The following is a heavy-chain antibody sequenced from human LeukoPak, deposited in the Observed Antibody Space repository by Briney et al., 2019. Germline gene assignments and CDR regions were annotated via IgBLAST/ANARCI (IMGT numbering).Heavy chain of an antibody. CDR2: LYTAGDT. CDR3: AGGQMFTSGGFES. V-gene: IGHV3-53*01. Sequence: PGGSLRLSCAASGFSVSSKYMSWFRQAPGKGLEWVSVLYTAGDTYYADSVKGRFTISRDNSKNTLSLQMNSLRPDDTALYYCAGGQMFTSGGFESWGQGALVTVSS. J-gene: IGHJ4*02. D-gene: IGHD6-19*01. CDR1: GFSVSSKY.